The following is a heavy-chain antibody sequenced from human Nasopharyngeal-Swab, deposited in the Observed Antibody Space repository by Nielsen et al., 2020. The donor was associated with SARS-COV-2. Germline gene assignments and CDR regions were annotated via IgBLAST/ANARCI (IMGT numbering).Heavy chain of an antibody. Sequence: GESLKISCAASGFTFSSFAMSWVRQAPGKGLEWVSGISGSGGSTYYADSVKGRFTISRDNSENTLYLQMNSLRAEDTAVYYCANSGIAVAGTMYWGQGTLVTVSS. CDR1: GFTFSSFA. V-gene: IGHV3-23*01. CDR3: ANSGIAVAGTMY. J-gene: IGHJ4*02. CDR2: ISGSGGST. D-gene: IGHD6-19*01.